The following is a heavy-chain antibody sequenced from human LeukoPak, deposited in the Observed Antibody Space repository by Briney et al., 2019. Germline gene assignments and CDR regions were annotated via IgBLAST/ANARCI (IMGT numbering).Heavy chain of an antibody. V-gene: IGHV3-9*01. CDR2: ISGSSDVI. CDR1: GFTFAHYA. Sequence: PGGSLRLSCAASGFTFAHYAMHWVRQAPGKGPEWVSGISGSSDVIAYGDSVKGRFTISRDNAKNSLYLQMNSLTPEDTAMYYCAKDMRGTLTSGWSTGFDYWGQGVLVIVSS. D-gene: IGHD6-19*01. CDR3: AKDMRGTLTSGWSTGFDY. J-gene: IGHJ4*02.